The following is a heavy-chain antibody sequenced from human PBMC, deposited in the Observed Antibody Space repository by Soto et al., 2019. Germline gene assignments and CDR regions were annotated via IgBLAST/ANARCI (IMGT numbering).Heavy chain of an antibody. D-gene: IGHD5-18*01. J-gene: IGHJ6*02. Sequence: QVQLVESGGGVVQPGRSLRLSCAASGFTFSSYAMHWVRQAPGKGLEWVAVISYDGSNKYYADSVKGRFTISRDNSKNKLYLQMHSLRAEDTAVYYCARDHGYSYGYYYYGMDVWGQGTTVTVAS. V-gene: IGHV3-30-3*01. CDR3: ARDHGYSYGYYYYGMDV. CDR1: GFTFSSYA. CDR2: ISYDGSNK.